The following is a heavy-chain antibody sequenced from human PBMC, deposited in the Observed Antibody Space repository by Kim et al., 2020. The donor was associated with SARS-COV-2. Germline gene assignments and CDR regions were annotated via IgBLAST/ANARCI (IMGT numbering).Heavy chain of an antibody. J-gene: IGHJ6*02. CDR2: IYYSGST. D-gene: IGHD3-3*01. Sequence: SETLSLTCTVSGGSISSGGYYWSWIRQHPGKGLEWIGYIYYSGSTYYNPSLKSRVTISVDTSKNQFSLKLSSVTAADTAVYYCARGITIFVVVTNGMDVWGQGTTVTVSS. CDR3: ARGITIFVVVTNGMDV. V-gene: IGHV4-31*03. CDR1: GGSISSGGYY.